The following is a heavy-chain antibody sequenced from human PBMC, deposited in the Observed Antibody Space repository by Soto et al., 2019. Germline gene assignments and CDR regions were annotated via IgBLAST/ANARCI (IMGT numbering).Heavy chain of an antibody. CDR3: ATDLRESWLTLSFQH. J-gene: IGHJ1*01. V-gene: IGHV1-24*01. CDR2: FDPEDGET. Sequence: ASVKVSCKVSGYTLTELSMHWVRQAPGKGLEWMGGFDPEDGETIYAQKFQGRVTMTEDTSTDTAYMELSSLRSEDTAVYYCATDLRESWLTLSFQHWGQGTLVTVSS. CDR1: GYTLTELS. D-gene: IGHD6-19*01.